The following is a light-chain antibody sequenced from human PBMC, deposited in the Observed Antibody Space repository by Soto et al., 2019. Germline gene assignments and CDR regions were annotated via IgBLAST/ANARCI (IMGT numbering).Light chain of an antibody. CDR2: GAS. CDR3: QQYHNWPPQYT. CDR1: QSVASN. J-gene: IGKJ2*01. V-gene: IGKV3-15*01. Sequence: EIVMTQSPASLSVSPGDGATLSCRASQSVASNVAWYQQKPGQGPRLLIHGASTRACGVPARFSGSGSGTDFTLTINSVQSEDFAVYYCQQYHNWPPQYTFGQGTKLQIK.